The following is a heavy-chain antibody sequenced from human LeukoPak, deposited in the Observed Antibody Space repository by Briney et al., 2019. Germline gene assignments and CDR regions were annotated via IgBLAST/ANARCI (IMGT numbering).Heavy chain of an antibody. CDR2: ISAYNGNT. CDR1: GYTFTSYG. CDR3: ARDPSSSWYSWGAFDI. V-gene: IGHV1-18*01. Sequence: GASVKVSCKASGYTFTSYGISWVRQAPGQGLEWMGWISAYNGNTNYAQKLQGRVTMTTDTSTSTAYMELSSLRSEDTAVYYCARDPSSSWYSWGAFDIWGQGTMVTVSS. J-gene: IGHJ3*02. D-gene: IGHD6-13*01.